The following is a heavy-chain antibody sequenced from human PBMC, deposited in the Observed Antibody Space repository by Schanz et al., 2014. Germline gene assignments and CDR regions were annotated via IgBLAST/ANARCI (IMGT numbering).Heavy chain of an antibody. D-gene: IGHD6-13*01. CDR1: GFTFSSYD. Sequence: VQLVESGGGLVQPGGSLRLSCTASGFTFSSYDVFWVRQAPGKGLEWVAILWHDGSKKYYADSVKGRFTVSRDNSKNTLYLQLNSLRAEDTAVYYCARGLIAAAGGAFDYWGQGTLVAVSA. CDR3: ARGLIAAAGGAFDY. J-gene: IGHJ4*02. V-gene: IGHV3-33*08. CDR2: LWHDGSKK.